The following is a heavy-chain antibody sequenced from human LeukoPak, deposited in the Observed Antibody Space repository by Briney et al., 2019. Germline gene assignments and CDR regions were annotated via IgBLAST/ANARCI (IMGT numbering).Heavy chain of an antibody. J-gene: IGHJ4*02. V-gene: IGHV3-11*03. CDR2: ISSSSSYT. CDR3: ASRHYGSGSYPNY. Sequence: PGGSLRLSCAASGFTFSDYYMSWIRQAPGKGLEWVSHISSSSSYTNYADSVKGRFTISRDNAKNSLYLQMNSLRAEDTAVYYCASRHYGSGSYPNYWGQGTLVTVSS. CDR1: GFTFSDYY. D-gene: IGHD3-10*01.